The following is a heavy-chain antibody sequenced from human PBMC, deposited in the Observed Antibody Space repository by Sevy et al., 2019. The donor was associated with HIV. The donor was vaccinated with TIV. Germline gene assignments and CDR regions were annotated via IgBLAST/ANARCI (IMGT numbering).Heavy chain of an antibody. CDR1: GFTFGNYA. J-gene: IGHJ4*02. D-gene: IGHD1-26*01. V-gene: IGHV3-23*01. CDR3: AKDRIEGARKLDY. Sequence: GGSLRLSCAASGFTFGNYAMTWVRRTAGKGLEWVSSLSGTGGTTYYADSVKGRFTISRDNSKNTLYIQMNSLRAEDTAVYYCAKDRIEGARKLDYWGQGTLVTVSS. CDR2: LSGTGGTT.